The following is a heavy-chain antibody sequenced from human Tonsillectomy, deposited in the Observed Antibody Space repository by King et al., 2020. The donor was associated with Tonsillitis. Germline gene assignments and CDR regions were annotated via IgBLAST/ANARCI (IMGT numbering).Heavy chain of an antibody. CDR2: INTRGTT. J-gene: IGHJ4*02. V-gene: IGHV3-23*04. D-gene: IGHD3-10*01. CDR3: AKEGGGSGVYWVDS. CDR1: GFTFSSYG. Sequence: EVQLVESGGGMVQPGGSLRLSCAASGFTFSSYGISWVRQAPGKGLEGVSAINTRGTTFYAGSVRGRFTLSRDNSKYTVNLQVNSLRAEDTALYYCAKEGGGSGVYWVDSWGQGTLVTVS.